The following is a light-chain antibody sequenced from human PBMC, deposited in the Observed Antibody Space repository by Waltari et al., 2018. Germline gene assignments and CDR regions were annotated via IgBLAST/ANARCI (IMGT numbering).Light chain of an antibody. V-gene: IGLV3-1*01. CDR2: QDT. CDR3: QAWNTFIL. CDR1: KLGDAY. J-gene: IGLJ2*01. Sequence: SSELSQPPSISVSPGQTASIICSGDKLGDAYTSWYQQKPGQSPLLIIYQDTKRPSGFLEGSSGSNSGNTATLTISGTQPLDEADYYCQAWNTFILFGGGTKLTVL.